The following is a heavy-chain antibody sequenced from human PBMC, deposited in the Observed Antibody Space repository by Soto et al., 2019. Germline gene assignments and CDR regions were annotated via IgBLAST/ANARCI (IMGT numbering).Heavy chain of an antibody. D-gene: IGHD1-7*01. CDR1: GGSISSGGYY. CDR2: IYYSGST. V-gene: IGHV4-31*03. Sequence: QVQLQESGPGLVKPSQTLSLTCTVSGGSISSGGYYWSWIRQHPGKGLEWIGYIYYSGSTYYNPSLKSRVTMSVDTSKNQFSLKLSSVTAADTAVYYCARFFTGTTLFDYWGQGTLVTVSS. J-gene: IGHJ4*02. CDR3: ARFFTGTTLFDY.